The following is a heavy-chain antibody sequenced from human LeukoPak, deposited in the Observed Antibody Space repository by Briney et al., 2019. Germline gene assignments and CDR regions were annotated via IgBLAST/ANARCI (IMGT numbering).Heavy chain of an antibody. CDR3: ARNCYKCYYYYYMDV. CDR2: IYTSGST. CDR1: GGSISTGSYY. D-gene: IGHD2-21*01. J-gene: IGHJ6*03. Sequence: PSETLSLTCTVSGGSISTGSYYWSWIRQPAGKGLEWIGRIYTSGSTNYNPSLKSRVTISVDTSKNQFSLKLSSVTAADTAVYYCARNCYKCYYYYYMDVWGKGTTVTISS. V-gene: IGHV4-61*02.